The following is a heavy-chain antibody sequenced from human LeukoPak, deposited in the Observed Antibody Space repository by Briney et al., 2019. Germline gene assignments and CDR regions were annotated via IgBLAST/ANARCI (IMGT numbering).Heavy chain of an antibody. J-gene: IGHJ4*02. D-gene: IGHD3-3*01. V-gene: IGHV3-48*01. CDR1: GFTFSSYS. Sequence: PGGSLRLSCAASGFTFSSYSMNWVRQAPGKGLEWVSYISSSSSSIYYADSVKGRFTISRDNGKNSLYLQMNSLRAEDTAVYYCARVRSGYYKDYWGQGTLVTVSS. CDR2: ISSSSSSI. CDR3: ARVRSGYYKDY.